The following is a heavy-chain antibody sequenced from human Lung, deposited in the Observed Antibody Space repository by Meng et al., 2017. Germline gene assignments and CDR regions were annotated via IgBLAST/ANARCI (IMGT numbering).Heavy chain of an antibody. J-gene: IGHJ4*02. D-gene: IGHD6-19*01. Sequence: QVHLQQSGPGLVKPSQTLSLPCAISGDSVSSNSAAWNCIRQSPSRGLEWLGRTYYRSKWYNGYAVPVRSRITINPDTSKNQYPLPLNSVTPEDTAVYYCARSQQWLDSWGQGTLVTVSS. V-gene: IGHV6-1*01. CDR3: ARSQQWLDS. CDR2: TYYRSKWYN. CDR1: GDSVSSNSAA.